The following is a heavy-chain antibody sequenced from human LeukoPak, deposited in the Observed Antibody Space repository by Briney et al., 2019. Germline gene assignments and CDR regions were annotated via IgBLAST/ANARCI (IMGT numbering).Heavy chain of an antibody. CDR2: IYYSGSI. CDR3: ARVRSGYGFDY. V-gene: IGHV4-39*07. Sequence: SETLSLTCTVSGGSISSSSYYWGWIRQPPGKGLEWIGSIYYSGSIYYNPSLKSRVTISVDTSKNQFSLKLSSVTAADTAVYYCARVRSGYGFDYWGQGTLVTVSS. J-gene: IGHJ4*02. CDR1: GGSISSSSYY. D-gene: IGHD3-22*01.